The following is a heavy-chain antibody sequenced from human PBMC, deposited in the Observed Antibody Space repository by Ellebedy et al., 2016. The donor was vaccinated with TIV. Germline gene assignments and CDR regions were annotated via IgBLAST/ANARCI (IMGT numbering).Heavy chain of an antibody. D-gene: IGHD6-19*01. J-gene: IGHJ6*03. V-gene: IGHV4-34*01. CDR3: ACAAVTGVGDMDV. Sequence: SETLSLTCAVYGGSFSGYYWSWVRQPPGKGLEWIGDVNQSGRTSYHPSLKSRVTISVDTSKNQFSLKLNSVTAADTALYYCACAAVTGVGDMDVWGKGTTVTVSS. CDR2: VNQSGRT. CDR1: GGSFSGYY.